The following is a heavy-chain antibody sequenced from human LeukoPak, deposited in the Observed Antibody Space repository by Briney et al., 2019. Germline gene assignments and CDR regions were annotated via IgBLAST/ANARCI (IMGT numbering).Heavy chain of an antibody. V-gene: IGHV3-30-3*01. J-gene: IGHJ4*02. CDR3: AQWYFYDKIGYPPVDY. D-gene: IGHD3-22*01. CDR1: GITFRNYA. Sequence: GRSLRLSCAVSGITFRNYAMHWVRQAPGKGLEWVALISYDGTNKYYADSVKGRFTISRDNSKTTLYLQMDSLRVEDTAVYYCAQWYFYDKIGYPPVDYWGQGTLVTVSS. CDR2: ISYDGTNK.